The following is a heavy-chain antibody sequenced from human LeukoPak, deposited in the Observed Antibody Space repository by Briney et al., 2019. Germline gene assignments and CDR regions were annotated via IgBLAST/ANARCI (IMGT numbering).Heavy chain of an antibody. CDR3: ARELVKKGNDPNMGFDY. J-gene: IGHJ4*02. V-gene: IGHV1-69*13. D-gene: IGHD3-16*01. CDR1: GGTFSSYA. Sequence: SVKVSCKASGGTFSSYAISWVRQAPGQGLEWMGGIIPIFGTANYAQKFQGRVTITADESTSTAYMELSSLRSEDTAVYYCARELVKKGNDPNMGFDYWGQGTLVTVSS. CDR2: IIPIFGTA.